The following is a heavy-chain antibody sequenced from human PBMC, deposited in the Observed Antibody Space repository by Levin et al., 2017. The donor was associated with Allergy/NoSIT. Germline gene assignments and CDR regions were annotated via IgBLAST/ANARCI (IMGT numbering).Heavy chain of an antibody. CDR2: IYHSGST. J-gene: IGHJ4*02. CDR1: GGSISSGGYS. D-gene: IGHD4-17*01. V-gene: IGHV4-30-2*01. Sequence: ASETLSLTCAVSGGSISSGGYSWSWIRQPPGTGLEWIGYIYHSGSTYYNPSLKSRVTISVDRSKNQYSLKLSSVTAADTAVYYCARGGDGDYGGALNYWGQGTLVTVSS. CDR3: ARGGDGDYGGALNY.